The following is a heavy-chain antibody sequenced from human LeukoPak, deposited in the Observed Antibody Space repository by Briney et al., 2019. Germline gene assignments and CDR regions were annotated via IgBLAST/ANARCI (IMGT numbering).Heavy chain of an antibody. V-gene: IGHV3-21*01. CDR1: GFSFSNYS. Sequence: GGSLRLSCAASGFSFSNYSVNWVRQAPGKGLEWVSFISGGSTYIYYADSVKGRFTVSRDNAKNSLYLQMNSLRAEDTAVYYCARDVAATGTRYFDYWGQGSLVTVSS. D-gene: IGHD6-13*01. J-gene: IGHJ4*02. CDR3: ARDVAATGTRYFDY. CDR2: ISGGSTYI.